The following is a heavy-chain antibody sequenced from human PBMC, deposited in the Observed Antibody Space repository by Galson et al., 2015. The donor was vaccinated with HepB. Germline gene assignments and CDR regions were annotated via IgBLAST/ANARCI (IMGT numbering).Heavy chain of an antibody. V-gene: IGHV3-23*01. J-gene: IGHJ3*01. CDR2: ISASGGSI. Sequence: LRLSCAVSEFTFSSYAMSWVRQAPGKGLEWLSSISASGGSIYYADSVKGRFTVSRDNAKNTLYLHMNTLRAEDTALYSCAKYGKAAILGMLIIAGSSDAFDAWGQGTMVTVSS. CDR1: EFTFSSYA. D-gene: IGHD1-14*01. CDR3: AKYGKAAILGMLIIAGSSDAFDA.